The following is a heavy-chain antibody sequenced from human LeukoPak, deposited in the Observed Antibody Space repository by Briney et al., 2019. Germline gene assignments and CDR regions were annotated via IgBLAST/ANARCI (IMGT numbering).Heavy chain of an antibody. D-gene: IGHD3-22*01. CDR3: ARGPLYYSDSRGNPGDH. CDR1: GGSFSGYY. V-gene: IGHV4-34*01. CDR2: INHSGST. Sequence: SETLSLTCAVYGGSFSGYYWSWIRQPPGKGLEWIGEINHSGSTNYNPSLKSRVTISVDTSKNQFSLKLSSVTAADTAVYYCARGPLYYSDSRGNPGDHWGQGTLVTVSS. J-gene: IGHJ4*02.